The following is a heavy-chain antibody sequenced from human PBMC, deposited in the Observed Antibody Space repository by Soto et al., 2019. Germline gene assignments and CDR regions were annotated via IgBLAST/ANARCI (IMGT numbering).Heavy chain of an antibody. Sequence: GGSLRLSCAASGFTFSSYSMNWVRQAPGKGLEWVSSISSSSSYIYYADSVKGRFTISRDNAKNSLYLQMNSLRAEDTAVYYCARVFHLYCSGGSCLGYWGQGTLVTVSS. D-gene: IGHD2-15*01. CDR2: ISSSSSYI. CDR3: ARVFHLYCSGGSCLGY. J-gene: IGHJ4*02. V-gene: IGHV3-21*01. CDR1: GFTFSSYS.